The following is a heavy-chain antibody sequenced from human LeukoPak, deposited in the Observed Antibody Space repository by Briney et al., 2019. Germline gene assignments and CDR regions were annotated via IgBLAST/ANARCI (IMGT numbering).Heavy chain of an antibody. J-gene: IGHJ3*02. Sequence: ASVKVSCKASGYTFTSYDINWVRQATGQGLEWMGWMNPNSGNTGYAQKFQGRVTITRNTSISTAYMELSSLRSEDTAVYYCAKDGWSGSQVGKGDASDIWGQGTMVIVSS. V-gene: IGHV1-8*03. CDR1: GYTFTSYD. CDR3: AKDGWSGSQVGKGDASDI. D-gene: IGHD1-26*01. CDR2: MNPNSGNT.